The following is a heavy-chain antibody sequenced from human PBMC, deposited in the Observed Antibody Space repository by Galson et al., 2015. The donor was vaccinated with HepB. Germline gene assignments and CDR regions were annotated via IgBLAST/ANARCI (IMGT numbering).Heavy chain of an antibody. D-gene: IGHD1-26*01. J-gene: IGHJ3*02. CDR1: GFTFSSYG. CDR2: ISYDGSNK. CDR3: AKATYSGSYYIPVGVFDI. Sequence: SLRLSCAASGFTFSSYGIHWVRQAPGKGLEWVAVISYDGSNKYYADSVKGRFTISRDNSKDTLYLQMNSLRAEDTAVYYCAKATYSGSYYIPVGVFDIWGQGTMVTVSS. V-gene: IGHV3-30*18.